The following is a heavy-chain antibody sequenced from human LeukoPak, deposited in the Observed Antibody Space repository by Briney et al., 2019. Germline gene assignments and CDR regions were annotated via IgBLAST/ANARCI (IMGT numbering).Heavy chain of an antibody. V-gene: IGHV3-23*01. CDR3: AKDFSVGVTMIRGPFDP. CDR2: ISGSGGST. Sequence: GGSLRLSCAASGFTFSSYAMHWVRQAPGKGLEWVSGISGSGGSTYYADSMKGRFTISRDNSKNTLYLQINSLRAEDTAVYYCAKDFSVGVTMIRGPFDPWGQGTLVTVSS. D-gene: IGHD3-10*01. J-gene: IGHJ5*02. CDR1: GFTFSSYA.